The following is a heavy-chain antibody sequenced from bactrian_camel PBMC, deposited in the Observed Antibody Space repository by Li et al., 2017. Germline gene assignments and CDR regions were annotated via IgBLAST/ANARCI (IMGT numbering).Heavy chain of an antibody. Sequence: QVQLVESGGGSVQAGGSLTLSCAASGLVYPFWSMAWFRQIPGKEREGVAAARTSGVNTYYADSVKGRFAISQDNAKKTLYLQMNSLKPEDSAMYYCAACTYYDRGDCRNWDWGHGTQVTVS. CDR2: ARTSGVNT. CDR1: GLVYPFWS. J-gene: IGHJ4*01. V-gene: IGHV3S63*01. D-gene: IGHD8*01. CDR3: AACTYYDRGDCRNWD.